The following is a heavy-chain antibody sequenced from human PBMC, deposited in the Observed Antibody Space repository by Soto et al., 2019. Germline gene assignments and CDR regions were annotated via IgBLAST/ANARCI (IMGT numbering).Heavy chain of an antibody. Sequence: GESLKISCKGSGYSFTTYWISWVRQMPGKGLEWMGRIDPSDSYTSYSPSFQGHVTISADKSLSTAYLQWSSLKASDTAMSYCARRRDDRYNFYRFDYWGQGSLVTFSS. J-gene: IGHJ4*02. CDR1: GYSFTTYW. CDR3: ARRRDDRYNFYRFDY. V-gene: IGHV5-10-1*01. CDR2: IDPSDSYT. D-gene: IGHD3-3*01.